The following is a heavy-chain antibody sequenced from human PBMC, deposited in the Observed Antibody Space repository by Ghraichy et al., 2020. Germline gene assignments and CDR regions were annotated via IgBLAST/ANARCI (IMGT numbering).Heavy chain of an antibody. CDR2: ISGSGGST. J-gene: IGHJ6*03. V-gene: IGHV3-23*01. D-gene: IGHD3-16*01. CDR3: AKDLLYGWDYYYYYYMDV. Sequence: GGSLRLSCAASGFTFSSYAMSWVRQAPGKGLEWVSAISGSGGSTYYADSVKGRFTISRDNSKNTLYLQMNSLRAEDTAVYYCAKDLLYGWDYYYYYYMDVWGKGTTVTVSS. CDR1: GFTFSSYA.